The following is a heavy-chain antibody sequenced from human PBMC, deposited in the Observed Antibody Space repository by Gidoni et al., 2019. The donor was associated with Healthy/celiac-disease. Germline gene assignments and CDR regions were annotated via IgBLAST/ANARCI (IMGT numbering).Heavy chain of an antibody. CDR2: IWYDGSNK. D-gene: IGHD1-26*01. CDR1: GFTFSSYG. J-gene: IGHJ5*02. V-gene: IGHV3-33*01. CDR3: ARENKYSGSYYPAKGWFDP. Sequence: QVQLVESGGGVVQPGRSLRLSCAASGFTFSSYGMHWVRQAPGKGLEWVAVIWYDGSNKYYADSVKGRFTISRDNSKNTLYLQMNSLRAEDTAVYYCARENKYSGSYYPAKGWFDPWGQGTLVTVSS.